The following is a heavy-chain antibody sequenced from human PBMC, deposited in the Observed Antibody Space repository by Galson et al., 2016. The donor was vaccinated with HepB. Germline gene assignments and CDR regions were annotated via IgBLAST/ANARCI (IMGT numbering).Heavy chain of an antibody. CDR1: GYTLSQLS. J-gene: IGHJ5*02. Sequence: SVKVSCKVSGYTLSQLSMHWVRQASGKGLEWMGGFDPEDGETIYAPKFQGRVTMTEDPSTNTAYMELISLRSEDAAVYYCASLSPMTTFGTDWFDPWGQGARVTVSS. V-gene: IGHV1-24*01. D-gene: IGHD3-3*01. CDR3: ASLSPMTTFGTDWFDP. CDR2: FDPEDGET.